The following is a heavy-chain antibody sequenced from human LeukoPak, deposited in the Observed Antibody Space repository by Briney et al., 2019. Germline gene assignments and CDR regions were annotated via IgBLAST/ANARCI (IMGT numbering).Heavy chain of an antibody. CDR2: IYYSGST. Sequence: PSETLSLTCTVSGGSMSPYHWGWIRQPPGKGLEWTGYIYYSGSTNYNPSLKSRVTISVDTSKNQFSLKLSSVTAADTAVYYCASTRGYCSGGSCYPKSYYFDYWGQGTLVTVSS. CDR3: ASTRGYCSGGSCYPKSYYFDY. J-gene: IGHJ4*02. CDR1: GGSMSPYH. D-gene: IGHD2-15*01. V-gene: IGHV4-59*12.